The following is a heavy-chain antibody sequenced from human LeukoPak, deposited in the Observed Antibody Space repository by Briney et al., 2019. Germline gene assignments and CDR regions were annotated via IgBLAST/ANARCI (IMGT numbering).Heavy chain of an antibody. V-gene: IGHV1-18*01. Sequence: ASVKVSCKASGFILSNFGITWVRQAPGQGLEWMGWISADNGNTDYPQKFQGRVTMTTDTSTSTVYMEVRGLRSDDTAMYYCARDVGITVADSFDPWGQGTLVTVSS. CDR1: GFILSNFG. CDR2: ISADNGNT. J-gene: IGHJ5*02. D-gene: IGHD6-13*01. CDR3: ARDVGITVADSFDP.